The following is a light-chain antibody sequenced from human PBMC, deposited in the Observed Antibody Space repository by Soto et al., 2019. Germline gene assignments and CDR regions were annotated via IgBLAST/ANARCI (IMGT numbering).Light chain of an antibody. J-gene: IGLJ1*01. Sequence: VLTQPPSVSGAPGQRVAISFTGSSSNIGAEYDVHWYQQLPGTAPKRLIYGDNNRPSGVPDRFSGSKSGTSASLAITGLQPEDEADYYCQSYDSRLTSFVFGTGTKVIVL. V-gene: IGLV1-40*01. CDR1: SSNIGAEYD. CDR2: GDN. CDR3: QSYDSRLTSFV.